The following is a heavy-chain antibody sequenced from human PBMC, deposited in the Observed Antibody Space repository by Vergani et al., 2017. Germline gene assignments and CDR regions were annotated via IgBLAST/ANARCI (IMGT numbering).Heavy chain of an antibody. CDR2: IFSNDEN. D-gene: IGHD6-6*01. CDR3: ARIDGEGAARPGGFDY. V-gene: IGHV2-26*01. Sequence: QESGPGLVKPSETLSLTCTVSGVSLSNARMGVSWIRQPPGKALEWLAHIFSNDENSYSTSLKSRLTISKDTSKSQVVLTMTNMDPVDTATYYCARIDGEGAARPGGFDYWGKGTLVTVSS. J-gene: IGHJ4*02. CDR1: GVSLSNARMG.